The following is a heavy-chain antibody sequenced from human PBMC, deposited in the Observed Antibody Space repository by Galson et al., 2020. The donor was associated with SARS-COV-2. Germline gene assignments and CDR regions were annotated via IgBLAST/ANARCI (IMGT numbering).Heavy chain of an antibody. CDR2: NSVRNGDT. V-gene: IGHV1-18*04. CDR3: AREPVYVGSLDY. Sequence: ASVKVSCKASGYTLINYGISWVRQAPGQGLEWMGWNSVRNGDTNYAQNLQGRVTMTTDSSTSTAYMELRSLRSDDTAVYYCAREPVYVGSLDYWGQGTLVTVSS. J-gene: IGHJ4*02. D-gene: IGHD1-26*01. CDR1: GYTLINYG.